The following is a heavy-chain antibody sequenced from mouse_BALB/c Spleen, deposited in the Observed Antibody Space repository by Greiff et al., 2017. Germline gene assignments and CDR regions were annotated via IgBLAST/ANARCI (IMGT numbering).Heavy chain of an antibody. Sequence: EVKLQESGPGLVKPSQSLSLTCTVTGYSITSDYAWNWIRQFPGNKLEWMGYISYSGSTSYNPSLKSRISITRDTSKNQFFLQLNSVTTEDTATYYCAREGGLYYGNYHYYAMDYWGQGTSVTVSS. J-gene: IGHJ4*01. D-gene: IGHD2-1*01. CDR2: ISYSGST. CDR3: AREGGLYYGNYHYYAMDY. CDR1: GYSITSDYA. V-gene: IGHV3-2*02.